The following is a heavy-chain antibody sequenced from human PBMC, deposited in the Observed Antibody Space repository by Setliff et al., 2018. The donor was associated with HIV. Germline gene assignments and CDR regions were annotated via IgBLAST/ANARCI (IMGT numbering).Heavy chain of an antibody. Sequence: SETLSLTCTVSGGSISSSSYYWGWIRQPPGKGLEWIGSIYYSGSTNYNPSLKSRVTISVDTSKNQFSLKLSSVTAADTAVYYCARPVSKNFYGMDVWGLGTTVTVSS. CDR2: IYYSGST. CDR1: GGSISSSSYY. J-gene: IGHJ6*02. CDR3: ARPVSKNFYGMDV. V-gene: IGHV4-39*07.